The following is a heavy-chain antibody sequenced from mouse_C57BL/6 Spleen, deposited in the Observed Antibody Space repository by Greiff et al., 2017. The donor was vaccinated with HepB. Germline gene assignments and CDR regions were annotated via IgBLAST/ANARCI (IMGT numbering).Heavy chain of an antibody. Sequence: QVQLQQSGPELVKPGASVKISCKASGYAFSSSWMNWVKQRPGKGLEWIGRIYPGDGDTNYNGKFKGKATLTADKSSSTAYMQLSSLTSEDSAVYFCAPMTTVVAYYFDYWGQGTTLTVSS. CDR1: GYAFSSSW. CDR2: IYPGDGDT. D-gene: IGHD1-1*01. V-gene: IGHV1-82*01. J-gene: IGHJ2*01. CDR3: APMTTVVAYYFDY.